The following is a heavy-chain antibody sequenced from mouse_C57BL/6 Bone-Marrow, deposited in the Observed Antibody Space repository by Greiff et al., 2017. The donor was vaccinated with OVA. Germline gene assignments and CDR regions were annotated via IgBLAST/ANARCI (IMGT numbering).Heavy chain of an antibody. CDR2: IYPSSGNT. CDR3: ARGDYYVSWYFDD. Sequence: QVQLQQPGAELVRPGASVKLSCKASGYTFTSYGISWVKQRTGQGLEWIGEIYPSSGNTYYNEKFKGKATLTVDKSSSTAYMELSSLTSEDSAVYCGARGDYYVSWYFDDWGTGTTVTVSS. J-gene: IGHJ1*03. D-gene: IGHD1-1*01. CDR1: GYTFTSYG. V-gene: IGHV1-81*01.